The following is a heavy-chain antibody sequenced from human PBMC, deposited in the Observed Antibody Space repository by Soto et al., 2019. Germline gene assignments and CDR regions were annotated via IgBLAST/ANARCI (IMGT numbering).Heavy chain of an antibody. CDR3: ATVAMTSPKVFDY. CDR2: IYFTGYT. D-gene: IGHD2-15*01. CDR1: GGALSSHY. Sequence: QVQLQESGPGLVKPSETLSLTCTVSGGALSSHYWSLIRQSPGKGLEWIGYIYFTGYTNYNPSLKNRVTISVDTSKRQFSLSLNSVTAADTAVYYCATVAMTSPKVFDYWGQGNLVSVSS. V-gene: IGHV4-59*03. J-gene: IGHJ4*02.